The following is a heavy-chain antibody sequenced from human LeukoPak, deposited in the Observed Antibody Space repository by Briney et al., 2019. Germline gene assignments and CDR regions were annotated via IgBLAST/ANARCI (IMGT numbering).Heavy chain of an antibody. Sequence: GGSLRLSCAASGFTFRSYWMSWVRQAPGKGLEWVANINQGGSVKYYVDSVKGRFTISRDDAKNSLYVQMKSLRDEDTAVYYCARVGYSGWNLEYWGQGTLVTVSS. CDR2: INQGGSVK. D-gene: IGHD5-12*01. J-gene: IGHJ4*02. CDR1: GFTFRSYW. V-gene: IGHV3-7*01. CDR3: ARVGYSGWNLEY.